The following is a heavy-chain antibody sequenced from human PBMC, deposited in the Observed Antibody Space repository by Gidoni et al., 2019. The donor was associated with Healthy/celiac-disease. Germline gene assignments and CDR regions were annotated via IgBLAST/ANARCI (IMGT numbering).Heavy chain of an antibody. CDR2: ISGSGGST. D-gene: IGHD3-16*02. V-gene: IGHV3-23*01. Sequence: EVQLLESGGGLVQPGGSLRLSCAASGFTFSSYAMSWVRQAPGKGLEWFLAISGSGGSTYYADSVKGRFTISRDNSKNTLYLQMNSLRAEDTAVYYCAKVRGDYVWGSYRYAGSFDYWGQGTLVTVSS. CDR1: GFTFSSYA. J-gene: IGHJ4*02. CDR3: AKVRGDYVWGSYRYAGSFDY.